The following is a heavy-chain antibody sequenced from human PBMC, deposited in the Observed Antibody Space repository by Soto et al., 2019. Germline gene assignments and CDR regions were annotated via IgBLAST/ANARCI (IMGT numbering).Heavy chain of an antibody. V-gene: IGHV3-53*01. Sequence: PGGSLRLSCAASGFTVSSNYMSWVRQAPGKGLEWVSVIYSGGSTYYADSVKGRFTISGDNSKNTLYLQMNSLRAEDTAVYYCASNYYDSSGYLDYWGQGTLVTVSS. CDR2: IYSGGST. CDR1: GFTVSSNY. D-gene: IGHD3-22*01. J-gene: IGHJ4*02. CDR3: ASNYYDSSGYLDY.